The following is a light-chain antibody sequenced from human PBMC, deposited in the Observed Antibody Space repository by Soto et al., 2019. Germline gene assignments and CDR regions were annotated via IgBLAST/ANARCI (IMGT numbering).Light chain of an antibody. CDR1: SSDVGVYNY. CDR2: DVS. Sequence: QSALTQPASVSGSPGQPITISCTGTSSDVGVYNYVSWYQQHPGKAPKLMIYDVSNRPSGVSNRFSGSKSGNTASLTISGLQAEDEADYYCSSYTTSGSLVFGGGTKLTVL. V-gene: IGLV2-14*01. CDR3: SSYTTSGSLV. J-gene: IGLJ2*01.